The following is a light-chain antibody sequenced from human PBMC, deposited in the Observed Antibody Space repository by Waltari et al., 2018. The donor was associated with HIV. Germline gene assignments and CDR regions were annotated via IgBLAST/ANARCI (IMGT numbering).Light chain of an antibody. V-gene: IGKV3-20*01. J-gene: IGKJ5*01. CDR3: QHYGSSPPPT. CDR1: QSVASNY. Sequence: EIVLTQSPCTLSLSPVQRATLSCRASQSVASNYIAWYQQRPGQAPRFLIYGASSRATGIPDRFTGSASGADFTLTISRLEPEDFGMYYCQHYGSSPPPTFGQGTRLEIK. CDR2: GAS.